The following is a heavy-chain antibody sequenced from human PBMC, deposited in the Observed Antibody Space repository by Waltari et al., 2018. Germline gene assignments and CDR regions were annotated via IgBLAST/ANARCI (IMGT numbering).Heavy chain of an antibody. CDR1: GGTFSSYT. J-gene: IGHJ4*02. V-gene: IGHV1-69*02. D-gene: IGHD4-17*01. Sequence: QVQLVQSGAEVKKPGSSVQVSCKASGGTFSSYTISWVRTAPGQGLEWMGRIIPILGIANYAQKFQGRVTITADKSTSTAYMELSSLRSEDTAVYYCARARGGGLTVTEYYFDYWGQGTLVTVSS. CDR3: ARARGGGLTVTEYYFDY. CDR2: IIPILGIA.